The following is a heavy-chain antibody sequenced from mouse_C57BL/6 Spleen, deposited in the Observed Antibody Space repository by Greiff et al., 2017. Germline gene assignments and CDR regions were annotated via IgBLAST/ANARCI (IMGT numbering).Heavy chain of an antibody. D-gene: IGHD2-1*01. CDR3: AREDGYGNYVHYYAMDY. J-gene: IGHJ4*01. Sequence: QVTLHVSGPGILQPSQTLSLTCSFSGFSLSTFGMGVGWIRQPSGKGLEWLAHIWRDDDKYYHPALKSRITNSKDTSKNQVFLKIANVDTAYTATYFVAREDGYGNYVHYYAMDYWGQGTSVTVSS. V-gene: IGHV8-8*01. CDR2: IWRDDDK. CDR1: GFSLSTFGMG.